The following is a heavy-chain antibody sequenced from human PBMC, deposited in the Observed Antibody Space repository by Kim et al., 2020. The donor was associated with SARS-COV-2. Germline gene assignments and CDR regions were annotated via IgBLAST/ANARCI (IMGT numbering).Heavy chain of an antibody. J-gene: IGHJ2*01. CDR2: IYYSGST. Sequence: SETLSLTCTVSGGSISSSSYYWGWIRQPPGKGLEWIGSIYYSGSTYYNPSLKSRVTISVDTSKNQFSLKLSSVTAADTAVYYCARSLSVPRGDYDFWSGYYIDGYFDLWGRGTLVTVSS. V-gene: IGHV4-39*07. CDR1: GGSISSSSYY. CDR3: ARSLSVPRGDYDFWSGYYIDGYFDL. D-gene: IGHD3-3*01.